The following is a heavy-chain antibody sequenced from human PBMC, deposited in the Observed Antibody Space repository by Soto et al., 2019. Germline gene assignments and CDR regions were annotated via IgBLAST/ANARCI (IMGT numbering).Heavy chain of an antibody. CDR1: GGSSRNGDYC. J-gene: IGHJ4*02. CDR3: ARDAPETAPY. V-gene: IGHV4-31*03. Sequence: THPLTCTVSGGSSRNGDYCWNWIRQHPEKGLEWIGYINYRGSTFYNPSLKSRIIISVEKSKNQFSLKLSSVTAADTAVYYCARDAPETAPYWGQGTLLTVSS. CDR2: INYRGST. D-gene: IGHD2-2*01.